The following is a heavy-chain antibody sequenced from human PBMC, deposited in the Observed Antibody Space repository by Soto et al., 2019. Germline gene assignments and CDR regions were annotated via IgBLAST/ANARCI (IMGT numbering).Heavy chain of an antibody. Sequence: PSETLSLTCAVSGGSISSGGYSWSWIRQPPGKGLEWIGYIYYSGSTYYNPSLKSRVTMSVDTSKNQFSLKLSSVTAVDTAVYYCARSGSYSVPNWFDPWGQGTLVTVSS. D-gene: IGHD1-26*01. CDR2: IYYSGST. V-gene: IGHV4-30-2*01. CDR3: ARSGSYSVPNWFDP. CDR1: GGSISSGGYS. J-gene: IGHJ5*02.